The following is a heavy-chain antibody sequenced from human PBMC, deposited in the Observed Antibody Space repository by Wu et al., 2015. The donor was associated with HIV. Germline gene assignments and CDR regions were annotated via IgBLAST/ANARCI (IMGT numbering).Heavy chain of an antibody. J-gene: IGHJ4*02. CDR1: GFFISRGYY. CDR2: VNQGGSN. CDR3: VTYNSAYHGFDY. Sequence: QVQLQESGPGLVXPSETLSLTCEVSGFFISRGYYWGWIRQPPGKGLEWIGHVNQGGSNYYTSSLKSRVIISLDTSKNQFSLRLTSVTVADTAIYYCVTYNSAYHGFDYWGPGTLVTVSA. D-gene: IGHD3-22*01. V-gene: IGHV4-38-2*01.